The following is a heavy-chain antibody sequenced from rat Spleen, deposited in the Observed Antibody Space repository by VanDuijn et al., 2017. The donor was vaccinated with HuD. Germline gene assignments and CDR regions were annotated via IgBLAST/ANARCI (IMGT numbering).Heavy chain of an antibody. J-gene: IGHJ2*01. CDR2: IWNDGTT. V-gene: IGHV2-1*01. CDR1: GFSLTSNG. CDR3: VRDRPPYYFSSYIYGGFDY. Sequence: QVQLKESGPGLVQPSQTLSLTCTVSGFSLTSNGVSWVRQPPGKGLEWMGGIWNDGTTNYNSALKSRLSISKDTSKNQVFLEMDSLQTEDTAIYFCVRDRPPYYFSSYIYGGFDYWGQGLLVTVSS. D-gene: IGHD1-2*01.